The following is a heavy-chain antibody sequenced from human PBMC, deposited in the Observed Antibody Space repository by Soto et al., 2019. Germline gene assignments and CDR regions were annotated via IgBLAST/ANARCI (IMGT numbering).Heavy chain of an antibody. CDR1: GFTFSAYG. D-gene: IGHD2-21*02. J-gene: IGHJ4*02. CDR2: ISDSGDST. Sequence: EVQLLESGGGLVQPGGSLRLSCAASGFTFSAYGMSWVRQAPGKGLEWVSGISDSGDSTSYADSVKGRFTISRDNSKNPLALAMDSLRAEDKAGYYCGKVGDRGGACYWDHWGQGTLVSVSS. CDR3: GKVGDRGGACYWDH. V-gene: IGHV3-23*01.